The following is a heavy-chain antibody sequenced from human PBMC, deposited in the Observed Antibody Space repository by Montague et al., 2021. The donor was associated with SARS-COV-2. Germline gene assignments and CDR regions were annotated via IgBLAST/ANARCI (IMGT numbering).Heavy chain of an antibody. CDR1: GGSISSSSYY. V-gene: IGHV4-39*01. D-gene: IGHD2-2*01. CDR2: IYYSGST. Sequence: SETLSLTCTVSGGSISSSSYYWGWIRQPPGKGLEWIGSIYYSGSTYYXXXLKSRVTISVDTSKNQFSLKLSSVTAADTAVYYCARFYRVLPAASFDYWGQGTLVPVSS. J-gene: IGHJ4*02. CDR3: ARFYRVLPAASFDY.